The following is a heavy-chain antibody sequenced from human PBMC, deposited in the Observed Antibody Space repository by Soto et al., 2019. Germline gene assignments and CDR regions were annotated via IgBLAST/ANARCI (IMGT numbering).Heavy chain of an antibody. D-gene: IGHD4-17*01. V-gene: IGHV3-74*01. J-gene: IGHJ4*02. CDR3: ASGAYYGDIRGY. Sequence: DVQLAESGGGLVQPGGALRLSCAASGFIFDYYWMHWVRHAPGKGLVWVSRINKVVSGTNYAESVRGRFTIARDNAENTLFLQINSLRVEDTAVYYCASGAYYGDIRGYWVPGTLVTVSS. CDR1: GFIFDYYW. CDR2: INKVVSGT.